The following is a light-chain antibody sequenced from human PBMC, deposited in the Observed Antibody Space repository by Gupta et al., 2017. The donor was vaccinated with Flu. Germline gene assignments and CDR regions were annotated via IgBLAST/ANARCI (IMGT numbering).Light chain of an antibody. CDR1: QSVLSNSNKQNY. CDR3: HQYYSIPFT. CDR2: WAS. Sequence: DIVMTQSPDSLAVSLGERATINCKSSQSVLSNSNKQNYLARYQQKAGQPPKLLFYWASTRESGVPDRFSVSGSGTDFTLTITSLQAEDVAVYFCHQYYSIPFTFGPGTKVDIK. J-gene: IGKJ3*01. V-gene: IGKV4-1*01.